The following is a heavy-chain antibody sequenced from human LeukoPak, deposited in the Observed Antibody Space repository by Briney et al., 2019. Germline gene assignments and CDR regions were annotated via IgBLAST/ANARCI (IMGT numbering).Heavy chain of an antibody. CDR1: GGSFSGYY. CDR3: ASGGLSPIDY. D-gene: IGHD3-16*02. J-gene: IGHJ4*02. CDR2: INHSGST. V-gene: IGHV4-34*01. Sequence: SETLSLTCAVYGGSFSGYYWSWIRQPPGKGLEWIGEINHSGSTNYNPSLKSRVTISVDTSKNQFSLKLSSVTAADTAVYYCASGGLSPIDYWGQGTLVTVSS.